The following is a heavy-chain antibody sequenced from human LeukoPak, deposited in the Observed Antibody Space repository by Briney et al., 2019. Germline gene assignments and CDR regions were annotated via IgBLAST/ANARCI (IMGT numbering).Heavy chain of an antibody. V-gene: IGHV3-49*03. Sequence: GGSLRLSCAASGFTFSDYYMSWIRQAPGKGLEWVGFIRSKAYGGTTEYAASVKGRFTISRDDSKSIAYLQMNSLKTEDTAVYYCTSFGYYSDAFDIWGQGTMVTVSS. D-gene: IGHD3-10*01. CDR3: TSFGYYSDAFDI. J-gene: IGHJ3*02. CDR2: IRSKAYGGTT. CDR1: GFTFSDYY.